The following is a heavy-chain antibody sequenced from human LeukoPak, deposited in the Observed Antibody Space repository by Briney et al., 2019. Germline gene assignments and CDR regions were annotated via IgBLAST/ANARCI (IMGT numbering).Heavy chain of an antibody. CDR2: IYYSGST. CDR1: GGSIRISSSY. Sequence: SETLSLTCTVSGGSIRISSSYWGWIRQSPGTGLEWIGSIYYSGSTYYNPSLKSRITVSVDTSKNQFSLKLSSVTAADTAVYYCARAGTTPTPLDYWGQGTLVTVSS. J-gene: IGHJ4*02. V-gene: IGHV4-39*07. CDR3: ARAGTTPTPLDY. D-gene: IGHD4-17*01.